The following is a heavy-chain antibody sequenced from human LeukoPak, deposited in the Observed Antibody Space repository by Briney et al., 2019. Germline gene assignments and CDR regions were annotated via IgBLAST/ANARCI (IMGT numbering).Heavy chain of an antibody. CDR2: IHPNSGDA. D-gene: IGHD3-22*01. Sequence: GASVKVSCKASGYTFTDHHVHWVRQAPGQGLEWMGRIHPNSGDADYAQKFQSRATMTRDTSISTAYMELSRLRSDDTAVYYCARVRGGKGGRIVVITLWGPFDYWGQGTLVTVSS. J-gene: IGHJ4*02. CDR1: GYTFTDHH. CDR3: ARVRGGKGGRIVVITLWGPFDY. V-gene: IGHV1-2*06.